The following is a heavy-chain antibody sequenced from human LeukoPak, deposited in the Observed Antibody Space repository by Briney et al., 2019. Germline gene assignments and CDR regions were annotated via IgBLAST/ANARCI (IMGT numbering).Heavy chain of an antibody. CDR1: GYNFIVYY. CDR2: IDPRTGDT. D-gene: IGHD2-15*01. Sequence: ASVKVSCKASGYNFIVYYTHWLRQAPGHGLEWMGWIDPRTGDTHYAQQFRDRLTLTRDTSSSTAYMDLSRLTSDDTAIYFCAKDWEMRYWQGGFDSWGQGTLLTVSS. CDR3: AKDWEMRYWQGGFDS. J-gene: IGHJ4*02. V-gene: IGHV1-2*02.